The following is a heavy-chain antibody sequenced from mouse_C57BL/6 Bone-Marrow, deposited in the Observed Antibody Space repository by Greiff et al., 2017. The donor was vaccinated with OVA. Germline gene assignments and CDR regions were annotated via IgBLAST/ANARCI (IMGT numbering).Heavy chain of an antibody. J-gene: IGHJ1*03. Sequence: VQLQQSGAELVRPGTSVKVSCKASGYAFTNYLIEWVKQRPGQGLEWIGVINPGSGGTNYNEKFKGKATLTADKSSSTAYMQISSLTSEDSAVYFCARGRDYYYGSSRYFDVWGTGTTVTVSS. V-gene: IGHV1-54*01. CDR3: ARGRDYYYGSSRYFDV. CDR2: INPGSGGT. CDR1: GYAFTNYL. D-gene: IGHD1-1*01.